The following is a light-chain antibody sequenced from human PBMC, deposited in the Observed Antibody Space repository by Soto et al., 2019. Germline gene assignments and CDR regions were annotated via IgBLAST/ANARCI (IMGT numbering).Light chain of an antibody. CDR2: DVT. J-gene: IGLJ2*01. CDR1: SSDIGGHDF. CDR3: CSYTGSYSLV. Sequence: QLVLTQPRSVSGSPGQSVTISCTGTSSDIGGHDFVSWHQLHPGKAPKVIIYDVTKRPSGVPDRFSGSKSGNTASLTISGLQAEDEADYHCCSYTGSYSLVFGGGTKLTVL. V-gene: IGLV2-11*01.